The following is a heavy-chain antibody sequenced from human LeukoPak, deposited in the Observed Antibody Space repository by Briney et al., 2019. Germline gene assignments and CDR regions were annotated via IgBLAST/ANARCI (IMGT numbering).Heavy chain of an antibody. CDR2: ISSSSSYI. CDR1: GFTFSNDG. Sequence: NAGGSLRLSCAGSGFTFSNDGMTWVRQASGKGLEWVSFISSSSSYIDYADSVKGRFTLSRDDAKTSVYLQMNSLRDEDTAIYYCARDNIWAFDIWGQGTMVTVAS. D-gene: IGHD3-9*01. CDR3: ARDNIWAFDI. V-gene: IGHV3-21*04. J-gene: IGHJ3*02.